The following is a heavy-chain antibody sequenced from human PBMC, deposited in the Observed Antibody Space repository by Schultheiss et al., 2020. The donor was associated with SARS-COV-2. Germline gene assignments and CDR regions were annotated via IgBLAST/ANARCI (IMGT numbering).Heavy chain of an antibody. CDR2: ISYDGSNK. CDR1: GFTFSSYA. V-gene: IGHV3-30*07. D-gene: IGHD6-19*01. J-gene: IGHJ1*01. CDR3: AISSGWTSYFQH. Sequence: GGSLRLSCAASGFTFSSYAMHWVRQAPGKGLEWVAVISYDGSNKYYADSVKGRFTISRDNSKNTLYLQMNSLRAGDTAVYYCAISSGWTSYFQHWGQGTLVTVSS.